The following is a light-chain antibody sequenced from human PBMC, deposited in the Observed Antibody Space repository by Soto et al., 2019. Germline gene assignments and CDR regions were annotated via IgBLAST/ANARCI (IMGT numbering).Light chain of an antibody. CDR3: QSFDTRLSGFVV. J-gene: IGLJ2*01. CDR2: DNN. Sequence: QSVLTQPPSMSGAPGQRVTISCTGSSSNIGAGYDVHWYQQHPGTAPKLLIFDNNNRPSGVPDRFSGSKSDTSASLAITGLQAEDEADYSCQSFDTRLSGFVVFGGGTKLTVL. CDR1: SSNIGAGYD. V-gene: IGLV1-40*01.